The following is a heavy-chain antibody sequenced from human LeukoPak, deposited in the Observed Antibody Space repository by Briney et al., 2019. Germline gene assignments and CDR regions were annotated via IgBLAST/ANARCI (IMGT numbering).Heavy chain of an antibody. D-gene: IGHD1-26*01. CDR3: ARSGWELLPLQYFDL. CDR1: GYTFTGYY. Sequence: GASVKVSCKASGYTFTGYYMHWVRQAPGQGLEWMGWINPNSGGTNYAQKFQGRVTMTRDTSISTAYMELSRLRSDDTAVYYCARSGWELLPLQYFDLWGRGTLVTVSS. J-gene: IGHJ2*01. CDR2: INPNSGGT. V-gene: IGHV1-2*02.